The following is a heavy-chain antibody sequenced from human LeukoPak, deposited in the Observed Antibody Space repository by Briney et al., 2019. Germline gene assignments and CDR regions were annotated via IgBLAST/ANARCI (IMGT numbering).Heavy chain of an antibody. D-gene: IGHD6-25*01. CDR2: IEQDGSEK. J-gene: IGHJ4*02. CDR1: GFTFSRYR. Sequence: GGSLRLSCAASGFTFSRYRMTWVRQAPGKGLEWVANIEQDGSEKYYVDSVKGRFTISRDNAKNSLYLQMNSLRAEDTAVYCCALAATSEFDYWGQGTLVTVSS. V-gene: IGHV3-7*01. CDR3: ALAATSEFDY.